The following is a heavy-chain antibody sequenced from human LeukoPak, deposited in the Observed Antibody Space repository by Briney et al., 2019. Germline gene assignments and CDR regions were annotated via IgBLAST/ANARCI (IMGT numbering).Heavy chain of an antibody. J-gene: IGHJ5*02. CDR2: IKQDGSEK. Sequence: GGSLRLSCAASGFTFSSYWMSWVRQAPGKGLEWVANIKQDGSEKYYVDSVKGRFTISRDNAKNSLYLQMNSLRAEDTAVYYCAKGRVSAIFGVVIPYNWFDPWGQGTLVTVSS. V-gene: IGHV3-7*01. D-gene: IGHD3-3*01. CDR3: AKGRVSAIFGVVIPYNWFDP. CDR1: GFTFSSYW.